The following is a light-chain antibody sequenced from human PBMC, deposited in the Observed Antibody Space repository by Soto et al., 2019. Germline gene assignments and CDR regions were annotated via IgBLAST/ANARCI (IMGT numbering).Light chain of an antibody. CDR1: QSISSY. CDR2: AAS. V-gene: IGKV1-9*01. J-gene: IGKJ1*01. CDR3: QPLKSYNQWT. Sequence: DIQITQSPSSLSASVGDRFTTTCRASQSISSYLNWYQQKPGKAPKLLIYAASTLQSGVPSRFSGSGSGTDLTLTISSLQTEDFGTYDCQPLKSYNQWTFGQGTKVDIK.